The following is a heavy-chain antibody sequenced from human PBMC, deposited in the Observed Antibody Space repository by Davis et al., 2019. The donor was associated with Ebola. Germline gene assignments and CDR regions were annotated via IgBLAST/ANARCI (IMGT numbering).Heavy chain of an antibody. CDR1: GYTFTSYG. J-gene: IGHJ4*02. CDR2: ISAYNGNT. CDR3: ARDARWIQLWFTDY. D-gene: IGHD5-18*01. V-gene: IGHV1-18*01. Sequence: ASVKVSCKASGYTFTSYGISWVRQAPGQGLEWMGWISAYNGNTNYAQKLQGRVTMTTDTSTSTAYMELRSLRSDDTAVYYCARDARWIQLWFTDYWGQGTLVTVSS.